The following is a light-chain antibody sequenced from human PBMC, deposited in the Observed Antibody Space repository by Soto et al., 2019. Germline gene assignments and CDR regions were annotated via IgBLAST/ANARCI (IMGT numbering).Light chain of an antibody. Sequence: QSALTQPASVSGSPGQSITISCTGTSSDVGGYNYVSWYQQHPGKAPKLMIYEVSNRPSGVSNRFSGSKSGNTASLTISGLQAEDEADYHGSSYTISSFYVYETGTKVT. CDR1: SSDVGGYNY. CDR3: SSYTISSFYV. V-gene: IGLV2-14*01. J-gene: IGLJ1*01. CDR2: EVS.